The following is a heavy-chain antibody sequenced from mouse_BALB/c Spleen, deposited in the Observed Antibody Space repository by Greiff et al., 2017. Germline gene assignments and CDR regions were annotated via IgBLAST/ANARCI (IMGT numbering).Heavy chain of an antibody. CDR1: GFTFSSFG. Sequence: EVMLVESGGGLVQPGGSRKLSCAASGFTFSSFGMHWVRQAPEKGLEWVAYISSGSSTIYYADTVKGRFTISRDNPKNTLFLQMTSLRSEDTAMYYCARGGNYRYAMDYWGQGTSVTVSS. CDR2: ISSGSSTI. CDR3: ARGGNYRYAMDY. V-gene: IGHV5-17*02. J-gene: IGHJ4*01. D-gene: IGHD2-1*01.